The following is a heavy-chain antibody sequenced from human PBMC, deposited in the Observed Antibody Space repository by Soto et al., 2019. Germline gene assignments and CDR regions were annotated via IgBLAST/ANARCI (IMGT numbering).Heavy chain of an antibody. CDR1: SYTFSNYG. V-gene: IGHV1-18*01. CDR2: ITLYSDGT. CDR3: ARVVPGAEAWFGP. J-gene: IGHJ5*02. D-gene: IGHD2-2*01. Sequence: GASVKVSCKTSSYTFSNYGISWVRQAPGQPLEWLGWITLYSDGTNYAHKFQGRVSMTTETSTTTAYRELRSLRSEDTAVYYGARVVPGAEAWFGPWGQGAVVTVAS.